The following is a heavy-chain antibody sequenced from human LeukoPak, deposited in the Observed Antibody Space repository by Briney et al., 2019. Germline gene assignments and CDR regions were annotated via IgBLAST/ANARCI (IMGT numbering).Heavy chain of an antibody. J-gene: IGHJ4*02. CDR2: INPSGGST. CDR1: GYTFTSYY. CDR3: ARGYCTNGVCYFDY. D-gene: IGHD2-8*01. V-gene: IGHV1-46*04. Sequence: GASVKVSCKASGYTFTSYYMHWVRPPPGQGLDWVGIINPSGGSTSYAQKLQGRFTMTRDMSTSTVYMELSSLRSEDTAVYYCARGYCTNGVCYFDYWGQGTLVTVSS.